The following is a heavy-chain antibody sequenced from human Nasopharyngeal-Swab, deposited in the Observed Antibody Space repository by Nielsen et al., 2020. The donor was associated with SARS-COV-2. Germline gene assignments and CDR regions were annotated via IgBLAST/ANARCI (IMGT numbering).Heavy chain of an antibody. CDR2: IKQSGSGQ. CDR3: ARYCSTTSCPRGFDY. Sequence: GESLKISCASSGFSFSCYWMSWVRQAPGKGVEWVAHIKQSGSGQYYVDSMKGRFTISRDNAKNSLSLQMNSLRAEDTAVYYCARYCSTTSCPRGFDYWGQGTLVTVSS. J-gene: IGHJ4*02. V-gene: IGHV3-7*01. CDR1: GFSFSCYW. D-gene: IGHD2-2*01.